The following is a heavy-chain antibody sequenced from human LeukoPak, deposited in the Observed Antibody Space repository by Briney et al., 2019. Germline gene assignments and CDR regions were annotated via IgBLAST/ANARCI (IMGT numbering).Heavy chain of an antibody. CDR3: ARADTLCGGDCPDAFDI. J-gene: IGHJ3*02. CDR1: GGSISSGDYY. Sequence: SETLSLTCTVSGGSISSGDYYWSWIRQPPGKGLEWIGYIYYSGSTYYNPSLKSRVTISVDTSKNQFSLKLSSVTAADTAVHYCARADTLCGGDCPDAFDIWGQGTMVTVSS. V-gene: IGHV4-30-4*08. CDR2: IYYSGST. D-gene: IGHD2-21*01.